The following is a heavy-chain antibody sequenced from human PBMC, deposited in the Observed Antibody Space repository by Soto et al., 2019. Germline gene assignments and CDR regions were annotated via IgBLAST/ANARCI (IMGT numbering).Heavy chain of an antibody. CDR1: GGSISSGGYY. CDR3: ARGAQTRSDAFDI. D-gene: IGHD1-7*01. J-gene: IGHJ3*02. Sequence: SETLSLTCTVSGGSISSGGYYWSWIRQHPGKGLEWIGYIYYSGSTYYNRSLKSRVTISVVTSKNQFSLKLSSVTAADTAVYYCARGAQTRSDAFDIWGQGTMVTVSS. V-gene: IGHV4-31*03. CDR2: IYYSGST.